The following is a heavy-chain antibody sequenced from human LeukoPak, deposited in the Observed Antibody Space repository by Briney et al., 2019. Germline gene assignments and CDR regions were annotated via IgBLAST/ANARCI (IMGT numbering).Heavy chain of an antibody. CDR1: GYTFTAYC. CDR3: ARDNRGTGWSGTSPALRY. D-gene: IGHD1-14*01. CDR2: INPNSGGT. V-gene: IGHV1-2*02. J-gene: IGHJ4*02. Sequence: ASVKVSCKASGYTFTAYCIHWVRQAPGQGLEWMGWINPNSGGTNYAQNFQGRVTMTRDTSISTVYMELSRLKSDDTAVYYCARDNRGTGWSGTSPALRYWGQGTLVTVSS.